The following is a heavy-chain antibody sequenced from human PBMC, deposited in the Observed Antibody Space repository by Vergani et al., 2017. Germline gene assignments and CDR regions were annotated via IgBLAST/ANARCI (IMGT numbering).Heavy chain of an antibody. CDR2: ISWNSGSI. CDR3: AKNMSGVTTADYYYYGMDV. Sequence: EVQLVESGGGLVQPGRSLRLSCAASGFTFDDYAMHWVRQAPGKGLEWVSGISWNSGSIGYADSVKGRFTIYRDNAKNSLYLQKNSMGAEDTALYYCAKNMSGVTTADYYYYGMDVWSQGTTVTVS. V-gene: IGHV3-9*01. CDR1: GFTFDDYA. D-gene: IGHD4-11*01. J-gene: IGHJ6*02.